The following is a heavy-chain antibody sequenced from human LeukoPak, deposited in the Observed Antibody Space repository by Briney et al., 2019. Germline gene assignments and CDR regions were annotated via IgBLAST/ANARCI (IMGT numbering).Heavy chain of an antibody. CDR1: GYSSTSYW. Sequence: GESLKISCKGSGYSSTSYWIGWVRQMPGKGLEWMGIIYPGDSDTRYSPSFQGQVTISADKSISTAYLQWSSLKASDTAMYYCARHQYYYDSSGHLIDYWGQGTLVTVSS. J-gene: IGHJ4*02. D-gene: IGHD3-22*01. V-gene: IGHV5-51*01. CDR3: ARHQYYYDSSGHLIDY. CDR2: IYPGDSDT.